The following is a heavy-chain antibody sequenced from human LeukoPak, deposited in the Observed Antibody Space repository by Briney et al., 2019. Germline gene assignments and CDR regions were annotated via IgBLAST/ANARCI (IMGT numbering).Heavy chain of an antibody. D-gene: IGHD4-17*01. CDR2: IYYSGST. J-gene: IGHJ6*03. Sequence: SETLSLTCTVSGGSISNYYWSWIRQPPGKGLEWIGFIYYSGSTNYNPSLKSRVTISVDTSKNQFSLKVSSVTAADTAVYYCARSYGDYYYMDVWGKGTTVTVSS. CDR3: ARSYGDYYYMDV. CDR1: GGSISNYY. V-gene: IGHV4-59*12.